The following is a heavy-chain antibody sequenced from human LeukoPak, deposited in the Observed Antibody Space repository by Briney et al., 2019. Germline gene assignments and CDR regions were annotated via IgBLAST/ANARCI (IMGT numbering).Heavy chain of an antibody. V-gene: IGHV1-18*01. CDR3: ARDKNHYDTRGDF. CDR2: ISPYNGNT. J-gene: IGHJ4*02. D-gene: IGHD3-22*01. Sequence: ASVKVSCKASGYTFTSFGISWVRQAPGQGLEWMGWISPYNGNTNYPQKVQGRITVTTDTSTSTAYMELRSLRSDDTAVYYGARDKNHYDTRGDFWGQGTLVTVSS. CDR1: GYTFTSFG.